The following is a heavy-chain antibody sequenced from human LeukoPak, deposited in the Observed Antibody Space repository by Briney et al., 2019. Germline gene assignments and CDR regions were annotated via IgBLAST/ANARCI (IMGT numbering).Heavy chain of an antibody. J-gene: IGHJ6*03. Sequence: GGSLRPSCAASGFTFSSYWMSWVRQAPGKGLEWVANIKPDGGEKYYADSVKGRFTISRDNAKNSMYLQMNSLRADDTAVYYCARDHTGYEYGSFSYHYQYMDVWGKGTTVTVSS. CDR3: ARDHTGYEYGSFSYHYQYMDV. CDR1: GFTFSSYW. CDR2: IKPDGGEK. D-gene: IGHD5-12*01. V-gene: IGHV3-7*01.